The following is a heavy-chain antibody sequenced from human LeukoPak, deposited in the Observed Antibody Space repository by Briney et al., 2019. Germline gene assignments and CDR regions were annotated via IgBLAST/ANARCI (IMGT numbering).Heavy chain of an antibody. CDR2: IYYSGST. Sequence: SETLSLTCTVSGGSISSSSYYWGWIRQPPGKGLEWIGSIYYSGSTYYNPSLKSRVTISVDTSKNQFSLKLSSVTAADTAVYYCAVPAAYKYAFDIWGQGTMVTVSS. J-gene: IGHJ3*02. CDR3: AVPAAYKYAFDI. D-gene: IGHD2-2*01. V-gene: IGHV4-39*01. CDR1: GGSISSSSYY.